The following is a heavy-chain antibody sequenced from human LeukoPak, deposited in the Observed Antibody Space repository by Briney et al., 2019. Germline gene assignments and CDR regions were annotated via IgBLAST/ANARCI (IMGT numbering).Heavy chain of an antibody. Sequence: PGGSLRLSCVASGLTFRNAWMSWVRQATGKGLEWVGCIKSKVDGGTTDYGAPVKGRFTISRDDSKTTLYLQMNSLKTEDTAVYYCTTGTSFIAVAGTSDYWGQGTLVTVSS. CDR2: IKSKVDGGTT. CDR1: GLTFRNAW. V-gene: IGHV3-15*01. D-gene: IGHD6-19*01. J-gene: IGHJ4*02. CDR3: TTGTSFIAVAGTSDY.